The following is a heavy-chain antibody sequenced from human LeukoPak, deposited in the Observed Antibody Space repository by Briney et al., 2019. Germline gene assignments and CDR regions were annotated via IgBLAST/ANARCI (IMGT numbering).Heavy chain of an antibody. CDR3: ARAGTQYYYYGLDV. CDR1: GYTFTTYA. Sequence: GASVKVSCKASGYTFTTYAISWVRQAPGQGIEWMGWISAYNGNTNYAQKLQGRVTMTTDTSTSTAYMELRSLRSDDTAVYYCARAGTQYYYYGLDVWGQGTTVTVSS. CDR2: ISAYNGNT. D-gene: IGHD6-13*01. V-gene: IGHV1-18*01. J-gene: IGHJ6*02.